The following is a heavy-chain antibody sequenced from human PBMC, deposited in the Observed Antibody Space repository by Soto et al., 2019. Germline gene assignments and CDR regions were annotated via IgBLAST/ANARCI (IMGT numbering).Heavy chain of an antibody. CDR1: GFTFSPYS. CDR2: MTSSGDYI. V-gene: IGHV3-21*01. CDR3: ARDLITGALGAPPDY. D-gene: IGHD1-20*01. J-gene: IGHJ4*02. Sequence: GGSLRLPFPASGFTFSPYSMNWVAQAPGKGLEWVSSMTSSGDYIYYADSVKGRFTISRDNARNSLYLQMNSLRAEDTAVYYCARDLITGALGAPPDYRGQGTLVTVSS.